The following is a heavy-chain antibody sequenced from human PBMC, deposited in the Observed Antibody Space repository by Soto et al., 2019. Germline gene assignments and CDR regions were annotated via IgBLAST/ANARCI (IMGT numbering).Heavy chain of an antibody. D-gene: IGHD6-13*01. V-gene: IGHV3-30*18. J-gene: IGHJ6*02. CDR3: AKSNHSSSWYSWLPQYYYYYGMDV. CDR2: ISYDGSNE. CDR1: GYSFTGYA. Sequence: SCEASGYSFTGYAMHWVRQAPGKGLEWVAIISYDGSNEYYADSVKGRFTISRDNSKNTLYLQMNSLRAEDTAVYYCAKSNHSSSWYSWLPQYYYYYGMDVWGQGTTVTVSS.